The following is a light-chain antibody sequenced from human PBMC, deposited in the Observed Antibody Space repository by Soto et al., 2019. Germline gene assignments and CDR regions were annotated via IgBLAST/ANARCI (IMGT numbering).Light chain of an antibody. V-gene: IGLV2-11*01. Sequence: QSALAQPRSVSGSPGQSVTISCTGTSSDVGGYNYVSWYQQHPGKVPKLMIYDVSKRPSGVPDRFSGSKSGNTASLTISGLQAEDEADYYCCSYEGSYTYVLGTGTKV. J-gene: IGLJ1*01. CDR1: SSDVGGYNY. CDR2: DVS. CDR3: CSYEGSYTYV.